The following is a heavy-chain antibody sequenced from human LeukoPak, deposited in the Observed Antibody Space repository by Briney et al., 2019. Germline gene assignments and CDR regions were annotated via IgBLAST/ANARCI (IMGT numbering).Heavy chain of an antibody. Sequence: SETLSLTCAVSGGSFSGYYWSWIRQPPEMGLEWIGEINHSGSTNYNPSLKSRVTISVDTSKNQFSLNLSSVTAADTAVYYCTKNANNGLNWLDPWGQGTLVTVSS. D-gene: IGHD3-16*01. V-gene: IGHV4-34*01. CDR2: INHSGST. CDR3: TKNANNGLNWLDP. J-gene: IGHJ5*02. CDR1: GGSFSGYY.